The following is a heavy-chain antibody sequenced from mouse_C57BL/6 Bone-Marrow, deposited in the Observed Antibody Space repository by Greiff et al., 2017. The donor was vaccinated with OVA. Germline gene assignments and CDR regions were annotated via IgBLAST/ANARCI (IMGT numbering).Heavy chain of an antibody. CDR1: GYSITSGYY. CDR3: ARDGVVASYYFDY. D-gene: IGHD1-1*01. CDR2: ISYDGSN. J-gene: IGHJ2*01. V-gene: IGHV3-6*01. Sequence: EVKLQESGPGLVKPSQSLSLTCSVTGYSITSGYYWNWIRQFPGNKLEWMGYISYDGSNNYNPSLKNRISITRDTSKNQFFLKLNSVTTEDTATYYCARDGVVASYYFDYWGQGTTLTVSS.